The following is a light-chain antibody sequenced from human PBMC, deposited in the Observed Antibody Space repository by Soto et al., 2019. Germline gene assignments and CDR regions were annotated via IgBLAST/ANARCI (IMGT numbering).Light chain of an antibody. Sequence: DIQMTQSPSTLSASVGDRVXITXXXXYSISKWLAWYQQKPGKAPKLLIYGASSLESGVPSRFSGSGSGTEFTLTISCLHPDDFATYYCQQYNSYDMWTFGQGTKV. CDR1: YSISKW. CDR3: QQYNSYDMWT. CDR2: GAS. J-gene: IGKJ1*01. V-gene: IGKV1-5*01.